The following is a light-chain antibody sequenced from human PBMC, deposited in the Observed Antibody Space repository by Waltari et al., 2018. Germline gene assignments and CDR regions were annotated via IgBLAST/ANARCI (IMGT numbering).Light chain of an antibody. CDR3: MQALQTPA. CDR2: LGS. V-gene: IGKV2-28*01. Sequence: DIVVTQSPLSLPVTPGETASISCRSSQSLLHSNGYNYLDWYLQKTGQSPQLLIYLGSTRASGVPDRFSGSGSGTDFTLKISRVEAEDVGVYYCMQALQTPAFGQGTKVEIK. J-gene: IGKJ1*01. CDR1: QSLLHSNGYNY.